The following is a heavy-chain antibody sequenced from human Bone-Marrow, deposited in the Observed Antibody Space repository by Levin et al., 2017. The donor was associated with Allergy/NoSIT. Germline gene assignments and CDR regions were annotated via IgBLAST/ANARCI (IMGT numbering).Heavy chain of an antibody. V-gene: IGHV3-23*01. CDR3: AKVGSSWYRGIDY. CDR1: GFTFSSYA. J-gene: IGHJ4*02. D-gene: IGHD6-13*01. Sequence: QSGGSLRLSCAASGFTFSSYAMCWVRQAPGKGLAWVSAISSSGFSTYYADSVKGRFTISRDNSKNTLYLQMNSLRAEDTAVYYCAKVGSSWYRGIDYWGQGTLVTVSS. CDR2: ISSSGFST.